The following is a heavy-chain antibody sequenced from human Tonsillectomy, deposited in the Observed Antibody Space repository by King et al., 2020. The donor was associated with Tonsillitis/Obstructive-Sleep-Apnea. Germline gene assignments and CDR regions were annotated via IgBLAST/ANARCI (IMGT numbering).Heavy chain of an antibody. V-gene: IGHV4-31*11. D-gene: IGHD5-12*01. CDR2: IYYSGST. CDR1: GGPISSGGYY. CDR3: ARDRGGYAPLPGY. J-gene: IGHJ4*02. Sequence: QLQESGPGLVKPSQTLSLTCAVSGGPISSGGYYWSWIRQHPGKGLEWIGYIYYSGSTYYNPSLKSRVTISVDTSKNQFSLKLSSVTAADTAVYYCARDRGGYAPLPGYWGQGTLVTVSS.